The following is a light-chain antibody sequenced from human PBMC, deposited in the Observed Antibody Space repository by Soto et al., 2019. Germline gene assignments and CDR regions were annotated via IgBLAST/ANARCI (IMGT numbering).Light chain of an antibody. CDR2: SNN. V-gene: IGLV1-44*01. CDR1: SSNIGSNT. J-gene: IGLJ2*01. CDR3: AAWDDSLNGVV. Sequence: QSVLTQPPSASGTPGQRVTLSCSGSSSNIGSNTVNWYQQLPGTAPKLLIYSNNQRPSGVPDRFSGSKSGTSASLAISGLQSEDEADYYCAAWDDSLNGVVFGGGTKPPS.